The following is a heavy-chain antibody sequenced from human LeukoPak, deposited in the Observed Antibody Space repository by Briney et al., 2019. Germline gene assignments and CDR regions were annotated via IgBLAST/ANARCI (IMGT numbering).Heavy chain of an antibody. CDR1: GGFTFRNYG. D-gene: IGHD5-24*01. CDR2: IQFDGTQK. J-gene: IGHJ4*02. Sequence: GGSLRLSRAASGGFTFRNYGMHWVRQAPGKGLEWVSFIQFDGTQKYYAESMKGRFTISRDNSKNTLYLQMNSLRAEDTAIYYCAKGWPEDYWGQGTLVTVSS. CDR3: AKGWPEDY. V-gene: IGHV3-30*02.